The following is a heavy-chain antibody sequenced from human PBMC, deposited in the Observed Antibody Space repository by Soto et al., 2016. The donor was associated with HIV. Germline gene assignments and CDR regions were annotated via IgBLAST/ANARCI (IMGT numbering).Heavy chain of an antibody. J-gene: IGHJ4*02. Sequence: EVHLVESGGDLVKPGGSLNLSCAASGFSFNKAWMTWIRLSPGKGLEWVGHIKSKSDGGTTYIGTAMKGRFTLSRDDSKSTLSLQMKNLKVADSGTYFCSTDIKSSIYYKRDYWGREPGSPSPQ. CDR3: STDIKSSIYYKRDY. CDR2: IKSKSDGGTT. CDR1: GFSFNKAW. V-gene: IGHV3-15*01. D-gene: IGHD3-10*01.